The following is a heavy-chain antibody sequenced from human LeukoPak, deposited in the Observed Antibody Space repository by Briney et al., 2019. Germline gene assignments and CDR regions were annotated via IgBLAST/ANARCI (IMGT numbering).Heavy chain of an antibody. CDR2: MNPNSGNT. CDR1: GYTFTSYD. V-gene: IGHV1-8*03. D-gene: IGHD2-2*01. CDR3: ARGLRYCSSTSCSYYFDY. J-gene: IGHJ4*02. Sequence: VASVKVSCKASGYTFTSYDISWVRQATGQGLEWMGWMNPNSGNTGYAQKFQGRVTITRNTSISTAYMELSSLRSEDTAVYYCARGLRYCSSTSCSYYFDYWGQGTLVTVSS.